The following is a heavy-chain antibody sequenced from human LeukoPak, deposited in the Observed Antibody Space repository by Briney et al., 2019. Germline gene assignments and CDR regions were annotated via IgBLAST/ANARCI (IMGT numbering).Heavy chain of an antibody. Sequence: GGSLRLSCAASGFTFSDYYMSWIRQTPGKGLEWVSYISSSGSTIYYADSVKGRFTISRDNAKNSLYLQMNSLRAEDTAVYYCARDSRVTYYDFWSGYLNCFDPWGQGTLVTVSS. CDR1: GFTFSDYY. D-gene: IGHD3-3*01. CDR3: ARDSRVTYYDFWSGYLNCFDP. J-gene: IGHJ5*02. CDR2: ISSSGSTI. V-gene: IGHV3-11*04.